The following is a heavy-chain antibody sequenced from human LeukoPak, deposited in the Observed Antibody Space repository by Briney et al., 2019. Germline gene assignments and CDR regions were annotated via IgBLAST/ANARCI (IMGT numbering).Heavy chain of an antibody. CDR1: GGSISSGDYY. D-gene: IGHD2-21*01. Sequence: SETLSLTCTVSGGSISSGDYYWSWIRQPPGKGLEWIGYIYYSGSTNYNPSLKSRVTISVDTSKNQFSLKLSSVTAADTAVYYCARALPRFLDYWGQGTLVTVSS. V-gene: IGHV4-30-4*08. CDR3: ARALPRFLDY. J-gene: IGHJ4*02. CDR2: IYYSGST.